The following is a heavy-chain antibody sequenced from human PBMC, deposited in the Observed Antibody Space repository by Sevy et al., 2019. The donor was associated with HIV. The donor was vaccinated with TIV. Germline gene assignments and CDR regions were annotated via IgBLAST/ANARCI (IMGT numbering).Heavy chain of an antibody. CDR3: ARDSDGSGHYYADYFDY. Sequence: ASVKVSCKASGYTFTTYPIGWVRQAPGQGLEWMGWISTYSGETRDAQKFQGRATMTTDTSTRTAYLELRGLRSDDTAVYYCARDSDGSGHYYADYFDYWGQGTLVTVSS. CDR1: GYTFTTYP. CDR2: ISTYSGET. J-gene: IGHJ4*02. D-gene: IGHD3-22*01. V-gene: IGHV1-18*01.